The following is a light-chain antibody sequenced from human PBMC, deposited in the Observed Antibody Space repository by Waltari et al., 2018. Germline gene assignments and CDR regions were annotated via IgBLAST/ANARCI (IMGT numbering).Light chain of an antibody. CDR1: QSISSY. CDR3: QQYQDWPVT. CDR2: GAP. V-gene: IGKV3-15*01. J-gene: IGKJ1*01. Sequence: DIEVTQSPATPSVSPGERATLSCRASQSISSYLAWYQQKPGQAPRLLIYGAPTRATGITARFSGSGSGTDFTLTVSSLQSEDFAVYYCQQYQDWPVTFGRGTKVEI.